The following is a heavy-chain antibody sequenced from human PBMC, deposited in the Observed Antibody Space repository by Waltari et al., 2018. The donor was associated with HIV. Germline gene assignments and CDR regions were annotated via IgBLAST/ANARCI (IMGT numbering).Heavy chain of an antibody. CDR1: GYSFTRYG. CDR2: IQTYTGNT. V-gene: IGHV1-18*04. J-gene: IGHJ1*01. CDR3: VRDLSPMGKSGWYDS. D-gene: IGHD6-19*01. Sequence: QLRLLQSGAEVKKPGAAVKVSCKPSGYSFTRYGSRWVRQAPGQGPEWMGWIQTYTGNTDSAENFQGRVTMTRDTFTNTIYMELRTLKSDDSAIYFCVRDLSPMGKSGWYDSWGQGTVVTVSS.